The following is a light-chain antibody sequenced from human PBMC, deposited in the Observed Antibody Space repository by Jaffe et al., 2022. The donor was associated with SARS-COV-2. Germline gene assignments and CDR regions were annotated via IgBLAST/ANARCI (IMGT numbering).Light chain of an antibody. V-gene: IGLV2-8*01. Sequence: QSALTQPPSASGSPGQSVTISCTGTSSDIGTYNYVSWYQQRPGKAPKLIIYEVNKRPSGVPDRFSAFKSGNTASLTVSGLQADDEADYYCNSYAGRSNFVFGTGTKVTVL. J-gene: IGLJ1*01. CDR1: SSDIGTYNY. CDR2: EVN. CDR3: NSYAGRSNFV.